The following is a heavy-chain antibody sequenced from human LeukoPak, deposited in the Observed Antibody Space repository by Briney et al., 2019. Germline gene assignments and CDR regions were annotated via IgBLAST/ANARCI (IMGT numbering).Heavy chain of an antibody. D-gene: IGHD3-10*01. CDR2: IYSGGST. CDR1: GFTVSSNY. V-gene: IGHV3-66*01. J-gene: IGHJ4*02. CDR3: ARGSVVRGVIMQPFDY. Sequence: GGSLRLSCAASGFTVSSNYMNWVRQAPGKGLEWVSVIYSGGSTYYADSVKGRFTISRDNSKNTLYLQMNSLRAEDTAVYYCARGSVVRGVIMQPFDYWGQGTLVTVSS.